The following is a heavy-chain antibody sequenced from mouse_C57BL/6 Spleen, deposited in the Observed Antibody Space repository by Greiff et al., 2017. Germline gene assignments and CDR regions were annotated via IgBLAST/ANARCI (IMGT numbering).Heavy chain of an antibody. J-gene: IGHJ3*01. Sequence: QVQLKQSGPELVKPGASVKISCKASGYAFSSSWMNWVKQRPGTGLEWIGRIYPGDGDTNYNGKFKGKATLTADKSSSTAYMQLSSLTSEDSAVYFCATPAYGNSWFAYWGQGTLVTVSA. CDR1: GYAFSSSW. CDR3: ATPAYGNSWFAY. V-gene: IGHV1-82*01. CDR2: IYPGDGDT. D-gene: IGHD2-1*01.